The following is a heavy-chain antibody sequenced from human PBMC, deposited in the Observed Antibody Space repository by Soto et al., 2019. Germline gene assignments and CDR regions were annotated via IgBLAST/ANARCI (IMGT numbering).Heavy chain of an antibody. CDR1: GFNFAAYT. V-gene: IGHV3-49*04. CDR2: IRRIAYGGTT. CDR3: SRSLAIDFDS. Sequence: GGSLRLSCSASGFNFAAYTMSWVRLTPGKGLEWVGFIRRIAYGGTTGYAASVKGRFTISRDDSRKIVYLQMSRLKIEDTAVYYCSRSLAIDFDSWAQGTLVTVSS. J-gene: IGHJ4*02.